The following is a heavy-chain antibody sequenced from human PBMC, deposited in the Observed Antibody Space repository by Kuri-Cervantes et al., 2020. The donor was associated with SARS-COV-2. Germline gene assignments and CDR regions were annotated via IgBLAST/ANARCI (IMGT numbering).Heavy chain of an antibody. CDR3: ARRHGSGSIDY. J-gene: IGHJ4*02. CDR1: GFTFSSNA. Sequence: GGSLRLSCTASGFTFSSNAMHWVRQAPGKGLEWVAIISYDGSNKYYADSVKGRFTISRDNSKNTLYLQMNSLRAEDTAVYYCARRHGSGSIDYWGQGTLVTVSS. CDR2: ISYDGSNK. D-gene: IGHD3-3*01. V-gene: IGHV3-30-3*01.